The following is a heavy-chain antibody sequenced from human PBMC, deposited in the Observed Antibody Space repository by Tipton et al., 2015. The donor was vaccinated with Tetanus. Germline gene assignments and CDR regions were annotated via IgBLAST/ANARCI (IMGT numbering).Heavy chain of an antibody. D-gene: IGHD5-12*01. CDR2: ILSYGSSG. J-gene: IGHJ4*02. Sequence: SLRLSCAASGFTFSSYGMHWVRQAPGKGLEWVAVILSYGSSGCYADSVRGRFTISRDNSKNTLYLQMNSLRAEDTAVYYCAKGGYSGFDYSEGFDYWGQGALVAVSS. CDR3: AKGGYSGFDYSEGFDY. CDR1: GFTFSSYG. V-gene: IGHV3-30*18.